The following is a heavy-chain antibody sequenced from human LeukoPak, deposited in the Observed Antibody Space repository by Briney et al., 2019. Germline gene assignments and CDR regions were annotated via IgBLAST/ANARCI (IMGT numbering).Heavy chain of an antibody. V-gene: IGHV5-51*01. CDR1: GYTFATYW. D-gene: IGHD5-24*01. CDR3: ARLGGGLYKHYYYYGMDV. J-gene: IGHJ6*02. CDR2: IYPGDSRI. Sequence: GESLKISCKGSGYTFATYWIGWVRQMPGKGLEWMGIIYPGDSRITYSPSFQGQVTISADKSISTAYLQWSSLKASDTAMYYCARLGGGLYKHYYYYGMDVWGQGTTVTVSS.